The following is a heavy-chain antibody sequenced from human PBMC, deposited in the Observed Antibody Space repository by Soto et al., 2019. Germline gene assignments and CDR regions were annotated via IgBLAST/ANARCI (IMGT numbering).Heavy chain of an antibody. D-gene: IGHD4-17*01. CDR2: ISRSGSTI. Sequence: HPGGSLRLSCAASGFTFSSDEMNWVRQAPGKGLEWVSYISRSGSTIYYADSVKGRFTISRDNAKNSLYLQMNSLRAEDTAVYYCARVTTVTSWISFDYWGQGTLVTVSS. V-gene: IGHV3-48*03. CDR3: ARVTTVTSWISFDY. CDR1: GFTFSSDE. J-gene: IGHJ4*02.